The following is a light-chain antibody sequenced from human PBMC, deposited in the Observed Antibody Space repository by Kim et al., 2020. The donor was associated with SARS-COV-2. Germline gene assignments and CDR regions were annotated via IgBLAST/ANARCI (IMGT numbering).Light chain of an antibody. CDR3: QQHAYSPLT. CDR2: GAS. J-gene: IGKJ4*01. V-gene: IGKV3-20*01. CDR1: QSVGNNY. Sequence: EIVLTQSPGTLSLSPGERATLSCRASQSVGNNYLAWFQQKHGQTPRLLIYGASSRATGIPDRFSGSGSGTDFTLTISRLEPEDFAVYYCQQHAYSPLTFGGGTKVDIK.